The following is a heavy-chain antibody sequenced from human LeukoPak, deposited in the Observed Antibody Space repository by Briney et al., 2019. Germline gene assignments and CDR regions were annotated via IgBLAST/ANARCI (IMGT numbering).Heavy chain of an antibody. CDR2: IYYSGTT. CDR1: GGSISNYY. D-gene: IGHD6-19*01. Sequence: SETLSLTCTVSGGSISNYYWTWIRQPPGKGLEWIAHIYYSGTTNYNPSLKSRVTISVDTSKNQFSLKPSSVTAADTAVYYCARVLSSGWAGFDYWGQGALVTVSS. CDR3: ARVLSSGWAGFDY. J-gene: IGHJ4*02. V-gene: IGHV4-59*01.